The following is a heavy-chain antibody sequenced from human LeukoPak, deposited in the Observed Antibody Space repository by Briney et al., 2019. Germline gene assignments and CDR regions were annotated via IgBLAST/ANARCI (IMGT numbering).Heavy chain of an antibody. J-gene: IGHJ4*02. D-gene: IGHD6-6*01. CDR2: IRSKANSYAT. CDR3: AGGESEYSSSGDFAY. Sequence: GGSLRLSCAASGFTFSGSAMHWVRQASGKGLEWVGRIRSKANSYATAYAASVKGRFTISRDDSKNTAYLQMNSLKTEDTAVYYCAGGESEYSSSGDFAYWGQGTLVTVSS. CDR1: GFTFSGSA. V-gene: IGHV3-73*01.